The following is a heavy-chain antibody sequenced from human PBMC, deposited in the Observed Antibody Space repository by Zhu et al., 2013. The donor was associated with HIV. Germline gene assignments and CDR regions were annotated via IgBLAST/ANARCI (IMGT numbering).Heavy chain of an antibody. Sequence: QVQLVQSGAEVKKPGASVKVSCKASGYTFTGYYMHWVRQAPGQGLEWMGGFDPEVGEAVYAQKFQDRVAMSEDRSSDTAYMQLTSLRSEDTAVYYCATTTARDFWSVYGMDVWGQGP. V-gene: IGHV1-24*01. J-gene: IGHJ6*02. D-gene: IGHD3-3*01. CDR3: ATTTARDFWSVYGMDV. CDR2: FDPEVGEA. CDR1: GYTFTGYY.